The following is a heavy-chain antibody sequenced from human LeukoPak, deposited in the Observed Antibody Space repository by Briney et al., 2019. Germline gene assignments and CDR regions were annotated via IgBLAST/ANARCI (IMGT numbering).Heavy chain of an antibody. CDR3: ARVVVSSSSDYFDY. V-gene: IGHV3-30*04. D-gene: IGHD6-6*01. CDR1: GFTFSTYA. Sequence: GGSLRLSCAASGFTFSTYAVHWVRQAPGKGLEWVAVISHDGSNKYYADSVKGRFTISRDNSKNTLYLQMNSLRAEDTAVYYCARVVVSSSSDYFDYWGQGTLVTVSS. J-gene: IGHJ4*02. CDR2: ISHDGSNK.